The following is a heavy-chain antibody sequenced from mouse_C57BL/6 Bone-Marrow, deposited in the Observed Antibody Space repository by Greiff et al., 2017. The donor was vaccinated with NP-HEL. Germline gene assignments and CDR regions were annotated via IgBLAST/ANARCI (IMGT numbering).Heavy chain of an antibody. CDR3: AGESWFAY. Sequence: EVMLVESGGGLVQPGGSLSLSCAASGFTFTDYYMSWVRQPPGKALEWLGFISNKANGYTTEYSASVKGRFTISRDNSKSILYLQRNALRAEDSATCYCAGESWFAYWGQGTLVTVSA. V-gene: IGHV7-3*01. J-gene: IGHJ3*01. CDR2: ISNKANGYTT. CDR1: GFTFTDYY.